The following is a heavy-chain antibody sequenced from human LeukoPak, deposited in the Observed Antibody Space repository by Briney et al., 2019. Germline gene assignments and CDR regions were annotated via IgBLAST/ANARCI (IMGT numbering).Heavy chain of an antibody. CDR2: ISYDGSNK. CDR1: GFTFSSYA. CDR3: ARGGGWSLNFDY. J-gene: IGHJ4*02. D-gene: IGHD6-19*01. Sequence: PGGSLRLSCAASGFTFSSYAMHWVRQAPGKGLEWVAVISYDGSNKYYADSVKGRFTISRDNSKNTLYLQMNSLRAEDTAVYYCARGGGWSLNFDYWGQGTLVTVSS. V-gene: IGHV3-30*14.